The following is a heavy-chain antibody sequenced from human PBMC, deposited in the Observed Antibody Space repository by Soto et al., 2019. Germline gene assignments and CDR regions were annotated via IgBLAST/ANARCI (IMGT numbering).Heavy chain of an antibody. CDR3: AREKWDYGMDV. J-gene: IGHJ6*02. D-gene: IGHD1-26*01. CDR1: GYTLTSYG. CDR2: ISVYSGNT. Sequence: GASVKVSCKASGYTLTSYGITWVRQAPGQGLEWMGWISVYSGNTKYAQKLQGRVTMTTDTSTSTAYMELRSLRSDDTAVYYCAREKWDYGMDVWGLGTTVTVSS. V-gene: IGHV1-18*04.